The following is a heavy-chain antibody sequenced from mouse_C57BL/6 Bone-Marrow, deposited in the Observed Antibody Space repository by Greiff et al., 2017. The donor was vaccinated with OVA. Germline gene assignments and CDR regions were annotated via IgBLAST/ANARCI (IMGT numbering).Heavy chain of an antibody. CDR1: GYTFTSYW. Sequence: VQLQQPGAELVKPGASVKMSCKASGYTFTSYWLTWVKQRPGQGLAWIGDIYPGSGSTNYNEKFKSKATLTVDTSSSTAYMQLSSLTSEDSAVYYCARRPLRGSAMDYWGQGTSVTVSS. V-gene: IGHV1-55*01. CDR3: ARRPLRGSAMDY. J-gene: IGHJ4*01. CDR2: IYPGSGST.